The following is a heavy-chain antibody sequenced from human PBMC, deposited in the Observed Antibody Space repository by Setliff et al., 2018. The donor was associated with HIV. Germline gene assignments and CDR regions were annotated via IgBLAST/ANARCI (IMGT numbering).Heavy chain of an antibody. Sequence: PSETLSLTCHVSGGSISGHYWSWIRRSPEKGLEWLGYMYSSGISNYSPSLKSRLSISVDTSKNQFSLKLTSMTAADTAIYYCARRSPRENYFDYWGQGTLVTVSS. CDR3: ARRSPRENYFDY. J-gene: IGHJ4*02. CDR1: GGSISGHY. V-gene: IGHV4-59*11. CDR2: MYSSGIS.